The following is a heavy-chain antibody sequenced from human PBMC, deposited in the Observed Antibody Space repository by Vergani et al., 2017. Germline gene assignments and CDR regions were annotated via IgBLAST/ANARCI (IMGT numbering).Heavy chain of an antibody. J-gene: IGHJ4*02. CDR2: IQFDGSNQ. V-gene: IGHV3-30*02. CDR3: AKPFRGCGFDY. D-gene: IGHD2-21*01. CDR1: GFTLSNYD. Sequence: QVQLVESGGGVVQRGGSLRLSCATSGFTLSNYDMQWIRQGPGKGLEFVAFIQFDGSNQYYADSVKGRFTLSRDFSKNTLYLQMNSLRTDDTATYYCAKPFRGCGFDYWGQGTQVIVSS.